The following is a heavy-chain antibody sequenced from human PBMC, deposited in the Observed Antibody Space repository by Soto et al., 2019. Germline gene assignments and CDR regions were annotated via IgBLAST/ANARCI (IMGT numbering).Heavy chain of an antibody. J-gene: IGHJ6*03. Sequence: QVQLQQWGAGLLKPSEPLSLPCGVYGSSFSGYKWAGIRRPPGKGLGWIGEINDRGNINYNPSLKSRVTILVDTSKKEISLRLSSVTAADTAVYYCARGLILWFGELSRRGGYYYYMDVWGKGTTVIVSS. CDR3: ARGLILWFGELSRRGGYYYYMDV. V-gene: IGHV4-34*02. D-gene: IGHD3-10*01. CDR2: INDRGNI. CDR1: GSSFSGYK.